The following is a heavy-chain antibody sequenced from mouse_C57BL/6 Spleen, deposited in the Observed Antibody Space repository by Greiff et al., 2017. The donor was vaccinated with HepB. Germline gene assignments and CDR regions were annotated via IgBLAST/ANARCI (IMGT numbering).Heavy chain of an antibody. CDR3: ARTYYDYDHYFDY. J-gene: IGHJ2*01. CDR2: ISSGGSYT. D-gene: IGHD2-4*01. V-gene: IGHV5-6*01. CDR1: GFTFSSYG. Sequence: EVKLMESGGDLVKPGGSLKLSCAASGFTFSSYGMSWVRQTPDKRLEWVATISSGGSYTYYTDSVKGRFTISRDNAKNTRYLQMSSLKSEDTAMYYCARTYYDYDHYFDYWGQGTTLTVSS.